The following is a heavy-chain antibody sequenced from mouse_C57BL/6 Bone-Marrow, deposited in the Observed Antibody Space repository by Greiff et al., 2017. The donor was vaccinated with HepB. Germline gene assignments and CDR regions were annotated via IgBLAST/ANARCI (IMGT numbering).Heavy chain of an antibody. V-gene: IGHV5-12*01. CDR3: ARHAGDWYFDV. J-gene: IGHJ1*03. Sequence: DVHLVESGGGLVQPGGSLKLSCAASGFTFSDYYMYWVRQTPEKRLEWVAYISNGGGSTYYPDTVKGRFTISRDNAKNTLYLQMSRLKSEDTAMYYCARHAGDWYFDVWGTGTTVTVSS. CDR2: ISNGGGST. CDR1: GFTFSDYY.